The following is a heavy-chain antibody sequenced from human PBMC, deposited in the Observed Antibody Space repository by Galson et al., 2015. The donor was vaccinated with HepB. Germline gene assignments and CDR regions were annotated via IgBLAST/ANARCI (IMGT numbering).Heavy chain of an antibody. CDR2: IGVNAGST. CDR3: AKGTTNIDY. J-gene: IGHJ4*02. CDR1: GFTFSSLG. V-gene: IGHV3-23*01. D-gene: IGHD1-1*01. Sequence: SLRLSCAASGFTFSSLGMTWVRQAPGKGLECVSAIGVNAGSTDYADSVKGRFTISRDNSKNMLYLQMNNLRAEDTAVDYCAKGTTNIDYGGQGTLVTVSS.